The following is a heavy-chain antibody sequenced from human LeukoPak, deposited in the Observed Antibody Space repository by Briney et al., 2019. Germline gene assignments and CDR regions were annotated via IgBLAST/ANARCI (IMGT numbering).Heavy chain of an antibody. Sequence: GGSLRLSCTTSGFTFRDYGMSWFRQAPGKGLLWVPRINSDGSSTSYADSVKGRFTISRDNAKNTLYLQMNSLRAEDAAVYYCAREYYYDSSGFYWGQGTLVTVSS. V-gene: IGHV3-74*01. CDR2: INSDGSST. CDR1: GFTFRDYG. D-gene: IGHD3-22*01. CDR3: AREYYYDSSGFY. J-gene: IGHJ4*02.